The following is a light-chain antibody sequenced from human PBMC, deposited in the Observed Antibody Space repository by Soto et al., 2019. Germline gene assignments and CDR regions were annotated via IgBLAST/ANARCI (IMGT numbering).Light chain of an antibody. Sequence: QSVLTQPPSVSGSPGQSIAISCTGTSSDVGAHNYVSWYQQHPGKAPKLMIYDVTSRPSGVSNRFSGSKSGNTASLVISGLQAEDEADYYCSSYTSAATLVFGGGTKLTVL. J-gene: IGLJ2*01. CDR3: SSYTSAATLV. V-gene: IGLV2-14*03. CDR1: SSDVGAHNY. CDR2: DVT.